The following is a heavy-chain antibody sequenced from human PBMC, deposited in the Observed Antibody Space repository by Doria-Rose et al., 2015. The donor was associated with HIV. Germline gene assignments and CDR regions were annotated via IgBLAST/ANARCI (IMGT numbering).Heavy chain of an antibody. V-gene: IGHV4-59*01. CDR1: GGSISHYY. Sequence: QVQLVQSGPGLVKPSETLSLTSSVSGGSISHYYWSWIRQPPGKGLEYIGDIFYTGSTNYSPSLKSRVSISIDTSKNKFSLRLSSVTAADTAVYYCARVLSGTYDYWGQGTLVTVSS. J-gene: IGHJ4*02. D-gene: IGHD1-26*01. CDR2: IFYTGST. CDR3: ARVLSGTYDY.